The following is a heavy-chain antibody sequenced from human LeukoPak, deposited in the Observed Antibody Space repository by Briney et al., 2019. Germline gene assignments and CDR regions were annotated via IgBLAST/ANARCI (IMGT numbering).Heavy chain of an antibody. V-gene: IGHV1-46*01. Sequence: GASVKVSCKASGYTFTGYFIHWVRQAPGQGFEWMGIINPSGGSANYAQTFQGRVTMTRDMSTSTVYMEMSSLRSEDTAVYYCARESCSGGSCPYYYYGMDVWGQGTTVTVSS. CDR3: ARESCSGGSCPYYYYGMDV. J-gene: IGHJ6*02. CDR1: GYTFTGYF. CDR2: INPSGGSA. D-gene: IGHD2-15*01.